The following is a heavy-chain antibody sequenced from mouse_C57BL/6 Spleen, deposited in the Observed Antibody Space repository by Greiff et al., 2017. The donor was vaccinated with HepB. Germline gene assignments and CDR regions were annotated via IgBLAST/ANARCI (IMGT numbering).Heavy chain of an antibody. D-gene: IGHD1-1*01. CDR3: ARHEEGYYYYGSWYFDV. V-gene: IGHV1-62-2*01. CDR1: GYTFPEYT. Sequence: VQLQQSGAELVKPGASVKLSCKASGYTFPEYTIHWVKQRSGQGLEWIGWFYPGSGSIKYNEKFKDKATLTADKSSSTVYMELSRLTSEDSAVYFCARHEEGYYYYGSWYFDVWGTGTTVTVSS. CDR2: FYPGSGSI. J-gene: IGHJ1*03.